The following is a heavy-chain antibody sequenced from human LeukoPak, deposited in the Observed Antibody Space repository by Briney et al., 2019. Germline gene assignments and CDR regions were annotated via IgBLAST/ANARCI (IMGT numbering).Heavy chain of an antibody. CDR1: GGSFSGYY. CDR2: ISHSGST. Sequence: PSETLSLTCAVSGGSFSGYYRSWIRQPSGKGLEWIGKISHSGSTKYNPSLKSRVTISVDTSENQFSLRLTSITAADTAVYYCARATGDYYGSGVGAYYYYYMDVWGKGTTVTVSS. J-gene: IGHJ6*03. CDR3: ARATGDYYGSGVGAYYYYYMDV. D-gene: IGHD3-10*01. V-gene: IGHV4-34*01.